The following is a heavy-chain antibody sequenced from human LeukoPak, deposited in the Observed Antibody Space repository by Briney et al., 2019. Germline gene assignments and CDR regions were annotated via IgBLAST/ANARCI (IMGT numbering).Heavy chain of an antibody. J-gene: IGHJ4*02. V-gene: IGHV3-21*01. CDR3: ARVYGDYAYFDY. Sequence: GGSLRLSCAASGFTFSSYSMNWVRQAPGKGLEWVSSISSSSSYIYYADSVKGRFTISRDNAKNSLYLQMNSLRAEDTAVYYCARVYGDYAYFDYWGQGTLVTVSS. CDR2: ISSSSSYI. CDR1: GFTFSSYS. D-gene: IGHD4-17*01.